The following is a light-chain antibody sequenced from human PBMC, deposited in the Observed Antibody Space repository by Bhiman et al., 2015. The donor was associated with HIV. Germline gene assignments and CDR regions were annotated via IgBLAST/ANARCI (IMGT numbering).Light chain of an antibody. J-gene: IGLJ2*01. CDR2: YPN. CDR1: NVGTNS. CDR3: QLWDTTSDPFDV. Sequence: SPVLTQPLSVSVAPGRTATITCVGNNVGTNSVHWYRQRPGQAPQLVIVYPNDRPSGIPDRFSGSYSGNAATLTISGAEAGDEADYYCQLWDTTSDPFDVFGGGTKLTVL. V-gene: IGLV3-21*04.